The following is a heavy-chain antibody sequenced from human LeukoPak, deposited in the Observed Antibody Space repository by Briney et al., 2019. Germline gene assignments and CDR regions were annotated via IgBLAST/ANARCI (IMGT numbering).Heavy chain of an antibody. CDR2: IYYSGST. CDR1: GGSISSSSYY. CDR3: ARFTVPAATFDY. Sequence: SETLSLTCTVSGGSISSSSYYWGWIRQPPGKGLEWIGSIYYSGSTYYNPSLKSRVTISVDTSKNQFSLKLSSVTAADTAVYYCARFTVPAATFDYWGQGTLVTVSS. V-gene: IGHV4-39*07. J-gene: IGHJ4*02. D-gene: IGHD2-2*01.